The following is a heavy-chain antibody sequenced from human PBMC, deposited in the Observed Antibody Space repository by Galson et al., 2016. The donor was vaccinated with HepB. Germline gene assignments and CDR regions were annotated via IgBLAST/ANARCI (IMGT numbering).Heavy chain of an antibody. D-gene: IGHD3-3*01. CDR1: GFTFSSFA. V-gene: IGHV3-21*01. Sequence: SLRLSCAASGFTFSSFAMNWVRQAPGKGLEWVSSITSSSSYNYYADSVKGRFTISRDNAKNSLYLQMNGLRAEDTAVYYCARDAPPDHYDLWSGYYPSSYGMDVWGQGTTVTVSS. J-gene: IGHJ6*02. CDR2: ITSSSSYN. CDR3: ARDAPPDHYDLWSGYYPSSYGMDV.